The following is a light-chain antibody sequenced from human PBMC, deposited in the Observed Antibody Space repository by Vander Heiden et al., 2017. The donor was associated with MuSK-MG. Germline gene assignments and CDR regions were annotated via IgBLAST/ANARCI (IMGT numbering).Light chain of an antibody. CDR2: SNN. CDR3: AAWDDRLNGGV. V-gene: IGLV1-47*02. J-gene: IGLJ2*01. Sequence: QSVLTQPPSASLTPGPRVTISCSGSSSNIGNNDVYWYQQLPGKAPKLLIYSNNQRPSGVPDRFSGSKSGTSASLAISGLRSEDEADYYCAAWDDRLNGGVFGGGTKLTVL. CDR1: SSNIGNND.